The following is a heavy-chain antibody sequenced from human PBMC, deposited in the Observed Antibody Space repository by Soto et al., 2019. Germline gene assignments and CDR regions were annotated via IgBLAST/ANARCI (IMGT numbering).Heavy chain of an antibody. Sequence: WASVKVSCKASGGTFSSYAISWVRQAPGQGLEWMGGIIPIFGTANYAQKFHGRVTITADESTSTAYMELSSLRSEDTAVYYCARGKGMDENYYYYGMDIWGQGTTVTVSS. J-gene: IGHJ6*02. CDR1: GGTFSSYA. CDR2: IIPIFGTA. V-gene: IGHV1-69*13. CDR3: ARGKGMDENYYYYGMDI.